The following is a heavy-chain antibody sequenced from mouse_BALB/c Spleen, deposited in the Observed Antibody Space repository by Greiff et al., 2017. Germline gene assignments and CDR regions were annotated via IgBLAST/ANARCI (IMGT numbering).Heavy chain of an antibody. CDR2: IWGDGST. Sequence: QVQLQQSGPGLVAPSQSLSITCTVSGFSLTGYGVNWVRQPPGKGLEWLGMIWGDGSTDYNSALKSRLSISKDNSKSQVFLKMNSLQTDDTARYYCARIGRDYAMDYWGQGTSVTVSS. J-gene: IGHJ4*01. V-gene: IGHV2-6-7*01. CDR1: GFSLTGYG. CDR3: ARIGRDYAMDY.